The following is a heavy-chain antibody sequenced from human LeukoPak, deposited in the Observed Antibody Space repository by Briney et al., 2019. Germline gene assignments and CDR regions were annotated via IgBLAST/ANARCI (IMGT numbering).Heavy chain of an antibody. CDR3: ARSHKLRFDP. CDR2: IYYSGST. CDR1: GGSISTYY. Sequence: SETLSLTCTVSGGSISTYYWSWIRQPPGKGLEWIGYIYYSGSTNYNPSLKSRVTISVDTSKNQFSLKLSSGTAADTAVYYCARSHKLRFDPWGQGTLVTVSS. V-gene: IGHV4-59*01. D-gene: IGHD6-6*01. J-gene: IGHJ5*02.